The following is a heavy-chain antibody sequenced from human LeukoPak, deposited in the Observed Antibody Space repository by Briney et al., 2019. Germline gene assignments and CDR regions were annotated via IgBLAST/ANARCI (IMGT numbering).Heavy chain of an antibody. V-gene: IGHV3-21*01. J-gene: IGHJ6*02. CDR1: GFTFSFYS. Sequence: GGSLRLSCAASGFTFSFYSMNWVRQAPGKGLEWVSSISSDSRYIYYADSVKGRFTISRDNAKNSLYLQMNSLRAEDTAVYYCATDYAGNSLWYYYGLGVWGQGTTVTVSS. CDR2: ISSDSRYI. CDR3: ATDYAGNSLWYYYGLGV. D-gene: IGHD4-23*01.